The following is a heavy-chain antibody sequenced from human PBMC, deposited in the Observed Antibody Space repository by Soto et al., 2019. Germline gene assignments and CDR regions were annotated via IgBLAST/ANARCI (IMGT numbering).Heavy chain of an antibody. J-gene: IGHJ4*02. V-gene: IGHV3-11*01. CDR3: ASVSYYDSRGYSRRLTNATFDH. CDR1: GFIFSDHY. Sequence: QVHLVESGGALVKPGGSLRLSCAASGFIFSDHYMSWIRQAPGKGLEWISYINGRSDTIYYSKSVQGRFTISRDNGKNSLYLQMDSLRADDTAVYYCASVSYYDSRGYSRRLTNATFDHWGQGILVTVSS. CDR2: INGRSDTI. D-gene: IGHD3-22*01.